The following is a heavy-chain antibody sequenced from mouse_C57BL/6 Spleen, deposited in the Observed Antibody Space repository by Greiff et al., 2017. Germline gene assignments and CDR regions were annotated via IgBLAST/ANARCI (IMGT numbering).Heavy chain of an antibody. J-gene: IGHJ1*03. CDR1: GFTFSNYW. D-gene: IGHD3-3*01. CDR2: IRLKSDNYAT. V-gene: IGHV6-3*01. CDR3: TGGDRYFDV. Sequence: EVKLQESGGGLVQPGGSMKLSCVASGFTFSNYWMNWVRQSPEKGLEWVAQIRLKSDNYATHYAESVKGRFTISRDDSKSSVYLQMNNLRAEDTGIYYCTGGDRYFDVWGTGTTVTVSS.